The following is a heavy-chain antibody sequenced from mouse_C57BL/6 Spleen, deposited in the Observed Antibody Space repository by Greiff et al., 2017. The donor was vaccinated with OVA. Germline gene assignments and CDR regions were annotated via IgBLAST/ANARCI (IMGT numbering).Heavy chain of an antibody. J-gene: IGHJ4*01. CDR1: GFSLSTSGMG. D-gene: IGHD1-1*01. CDR2: IYWDDDK. Sequence: QVTLKVSGPGILQSSQTLSLTCSFSGFSLSTSGMGVSWIRQPSGKGLEWLAHIYWDDDKRYHPSLKSRLTISKDTSRSEVSLKLTSVDTAYTATYYCARRPYGSSHYYAMDYWGQGTSVTVSS. V-gene: IGHV8-12*01. CDR3: ARRPYGSSHYYAMDY.